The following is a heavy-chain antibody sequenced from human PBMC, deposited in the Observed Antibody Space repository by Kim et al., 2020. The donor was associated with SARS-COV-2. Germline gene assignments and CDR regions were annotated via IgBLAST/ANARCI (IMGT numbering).Heavy chain of an antibody. CDR1: GFTFSTYG. Sequence: GGSLRLSCVVSGFTFSTYGMNWVRQAPGKGLEWVSTISASGGSTYYADSVKGRFTISRDNSKNTLYLQMSSLRAEDTAVYYCAKCVGVTTFDYWGQGTLVTVSS. CDR3: AKCVGVTTFDY. CDR2: ISASGGST. V-gene: IGHV3-23*01. J-gene: IGHJ4*02. D-gene: IGHD1-26*01.